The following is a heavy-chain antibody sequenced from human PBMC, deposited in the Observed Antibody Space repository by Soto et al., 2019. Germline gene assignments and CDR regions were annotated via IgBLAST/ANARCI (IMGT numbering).Heavy chain of an antibody. CDR2: IYYSGST. D-gene: IGHD1-26*01. J-gene: IGHJ4*02. CDR3: ARHYTYYPSFDY. Sequence: SETLSLTCTVSGGSLSSYYWSWVRQPPGKGLEWIGYIYYSGSTNYNPSLKSRVTISVDTSKNQFSLKLSSVTAADTAVYYCARHYTYYPSFDYWGQGTLVTVSS. V-gene: IGHV4-59*08. CDR1: GGSLSSYY.